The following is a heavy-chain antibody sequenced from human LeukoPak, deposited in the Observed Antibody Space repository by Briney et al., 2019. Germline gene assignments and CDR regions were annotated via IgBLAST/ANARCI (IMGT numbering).Heavy chain of an antibody. CDR2: TYHSVNT. CDR1: GYSISSGHY. V-gene: IGHV4-38-2*02. J-gene: IGHJ4*02. CDR3: SRGLSDVY. Sequence: SETLSLTCSVSGYSISSGHYWGWIRQPPGKGLEWIVTTYHSVNTYHNPSLKSRVTISVDTSKNQFSLKLRSVTAADTAVYYCSRGLSDVYWGQGTLVTVSS.